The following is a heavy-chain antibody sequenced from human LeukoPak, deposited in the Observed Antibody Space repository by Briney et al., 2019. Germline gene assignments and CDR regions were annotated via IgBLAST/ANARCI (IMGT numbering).Heavy chain of an antibody. V-gene: IGHV4-4*07. Sequence: SETLSLTCSVFGGSITSIYWRWLGQPAGKGLEWWGRITRNGITDYKQFLRSRVIMSIDTLMNVYTLELTPMSAADTIFYYGTSVDSSVWFHLGYWGQVTMVTVSS. D-gene: IGHD3-10*01. J-gene: IGHJ4*02. CDR2: ITRNGIT. CDR1: GGSITSIY. CDR3: TSVDSSVWFHLGY.